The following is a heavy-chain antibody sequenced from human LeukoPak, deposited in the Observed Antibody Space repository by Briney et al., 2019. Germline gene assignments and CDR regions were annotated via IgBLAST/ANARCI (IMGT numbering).Heavy chain of an antibody. CDR3: ARDRGWLQFLDS. CDR2: ISSSSSYI. D-gene: IGHD5-24*01. V-gene: IGHV3-21*01. CDR1: GFTFSSYS. Sequence: GGSLLLSCAASGFTFSSYSMNWVRQAPGKGLEWVSSISSSSSYIYYADSVEGRFTISRDNSKDTLYLQMNSLRVEDTAVYYCARDRGWLQFLDSWGQGTLVTVSS. J-gene: IGHJ4*02.